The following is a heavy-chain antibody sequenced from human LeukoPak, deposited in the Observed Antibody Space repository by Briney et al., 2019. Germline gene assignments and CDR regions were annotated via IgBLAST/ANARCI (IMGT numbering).Heavy chain of an antibody. V-gene: IGHV1-69*13. D-gene: IGHD6-13*01. CDR3: ELQLGGAFDI. Sequence: VASVKVSCKASGGTFSSYAISWVRQAPGQGREWMGGIIPIFGTANYAQKFQGRVTITADESTSTAYMELSSLRSEDTAVYYCELQLGGAFDIWGQGTMVTVSS. CDR2: IIPIFGTA. CDR1: GGTFSSYA. J-gene: IGHJ3*02.